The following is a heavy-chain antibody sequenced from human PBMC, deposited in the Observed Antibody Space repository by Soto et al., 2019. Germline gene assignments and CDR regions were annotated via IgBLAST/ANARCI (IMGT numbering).Heavy chain of an antibody. J-gene: IGHJ5*02. V-gene: IGHV1-69*13. D-gene: IGHD3-22*01. CDR3: AREKDSSGYYPRPSYNWFDP. CDR2: IIPIFGTA. CDR1: GYTLTELS. Sequence: SVKVSCKVSGYTLTELSMHWVRQAPGQGLEWMGGIIPIFGTANYAQKFQGRVTITADESTSTAYMELSSLRSEDTAVYYCAREKDSSGYYPRPSYNWFDPWGQGTLVTVSS.